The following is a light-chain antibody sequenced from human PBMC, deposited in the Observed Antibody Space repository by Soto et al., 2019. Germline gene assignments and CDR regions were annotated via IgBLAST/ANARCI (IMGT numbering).Light chain of an antibody. Sequence: QSVLTQPASVSGSPGQSITISCTGTSSDVGGYNYVSWYQQHPGKAPKLMIYDVNNRPSGVSNRFSGSKSGNTASLTIAGLQAEDDADYYCSSYTGSSTLYVFGSGTKVTVL. CDR1: SSDVGGYNY. CDR2: DVN. J-gene: IGLJ1*01. CDR3: SSYTGSSTLYV. V-gene: IGLV2-14*01.